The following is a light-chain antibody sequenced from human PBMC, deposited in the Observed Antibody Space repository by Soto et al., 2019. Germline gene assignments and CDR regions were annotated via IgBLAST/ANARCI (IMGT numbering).Light chain of an antibody. CDR2: EVS. CDR3: SLYTSSSTWL. J-gene: IGLJ3*02. CDR1: SSDVGAYKY. Sequence: QSALTQPASVSGSPGPSITISCTGTSSDVGAYKYVSWYQQHPGKAPKLMIYEVSNRPSGVSNRFSGSKSANTASLTISGLQAGDEADYYCSLYTSSSTWLFGGGTKLTVL. V-gene: IGLV2-14*03.